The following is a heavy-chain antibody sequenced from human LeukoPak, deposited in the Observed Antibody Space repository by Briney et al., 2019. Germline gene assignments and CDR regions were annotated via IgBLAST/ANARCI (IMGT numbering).Heavy chain of an antibody. V-gene: IGHV3-30-3*01. D-gene: IGHD5-18*01. CDR3: ATESAN. Sequence: GGSLRLSCAASGFTFSSYAMHWVRQAPGKGLEWVPVISYDGSNKYYADSVKGRFTISRDNSKNTLYLQMNSLRAEDTAVYYCATESANWAQGTMVTVSS. CDR2: ISYDGSNK. CDR1: GFTFSSYA. J-gene: IGHJ3*01.